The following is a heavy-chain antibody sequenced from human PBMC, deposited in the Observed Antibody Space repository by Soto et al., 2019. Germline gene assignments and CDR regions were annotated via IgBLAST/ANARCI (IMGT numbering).Heavy chain of an antibody. J-gene: IGHJ4*02. D-gene: IGHD2-2*01. Sequence: GGSLRLSCAASGFTFSSYSMNWVRQAPGKGLEWVSSISSSSYIYYADSVKGRFTISRDNAKNSLYLQMNSLRAEDTAVYYCARDLVVVPAAFDYWGQGTLVTVSS. CDR2: ISSSSYI. CDR1: GFTFSSYS. V-gene: IGHV3-21*01. CDR3: ARDLVVVPAAFDY.